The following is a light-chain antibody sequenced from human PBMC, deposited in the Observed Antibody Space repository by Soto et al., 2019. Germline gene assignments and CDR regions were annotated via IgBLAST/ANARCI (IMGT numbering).Light chain of an antibody. V-gene: IGKV3-15*01. CDR1: HYIYSN. CDR2: PAS. Sequence: VVTQSPATLSVSPRQRSTLSCTASHYIYSNVAWFQQRPGEAHRLLIYPASTRASGTPARFTSSGSGTEFPLIITRLQSEDFALYCCQQYHTLWTFGQGTKVDIK. J-gene: IGKJ1*01. CDR3: QQYHTLWT.